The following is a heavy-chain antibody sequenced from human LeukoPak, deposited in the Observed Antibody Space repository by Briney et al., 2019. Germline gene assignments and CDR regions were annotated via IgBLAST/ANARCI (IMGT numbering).Heavy chain of an antibody. CDR1: GFTFGDYA. D-gene: IGHD3-22*01. Sequence: PGGSLRLSCTASGFTFGDYAMSWVRQAPGKGLEWVGFIRIKAYGGTTEYAASVKGRITISRDYSKSIAYLKMNSLKTEDTAVYYCTREVTMIVVVEGYYFDYWGQGTLVTVSS. CDR3: TREVTMIVVVEGYYFDY. CDR2: IRIKAYGGTT. V-gene: IGHV3-49*04. J-gene: IGHJ4*02.